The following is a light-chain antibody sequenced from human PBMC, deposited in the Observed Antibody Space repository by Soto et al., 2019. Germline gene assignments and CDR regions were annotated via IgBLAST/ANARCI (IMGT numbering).Light chain of an antibody. CDR3: QHYSDSTWT. J-gene: IGKJ1*01. CDR2: GAS. Sequence: EIVLTQSPGTLSLSPGEGATLSCRASQAIRSTSLVWYQKKPGQAPRLLMYGASTRASGFPDRFSGRGFETDFTLTISEVETEDFAVYDCQHYSDSTWTFGQGTRVEI. V-gene: IGKV3-20*01. CDR1: QAIRSTS.